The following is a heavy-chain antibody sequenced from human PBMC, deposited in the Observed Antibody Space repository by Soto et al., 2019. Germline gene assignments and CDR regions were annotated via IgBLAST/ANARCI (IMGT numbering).Heavy chain of an antibody. V-gene: IGHV3-23*01. J-gene: IGHJ3*02. CDR3: VKEREVQFCGSANCYDAYDI. CDR1: GFTFGRYP. CDR2: ISGSGTTT. D-gene: IGHD2-2*01. Sequence: GGSLRLSCAASGFTFGRYPLSWFRQTPGKGLEWVSAISGSGTTTYYGDSVRGRFTISRDNSKDTLYLQMSRLRADDTAVYYCVKEREVQFCGSANCYDAYDIWGQGTMVTVSS.